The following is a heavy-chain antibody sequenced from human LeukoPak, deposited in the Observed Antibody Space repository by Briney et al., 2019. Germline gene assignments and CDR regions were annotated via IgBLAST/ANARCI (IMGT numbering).Heavy chain of an antibody. J-gene: IGHJ4*02. CDR3: AKAAIAESSNWYGIDY. V-gene: IGHV3-23*01. D-gene: IGHD6-13*01. CDR2: ISGSGGII. CDR1: GFTFSTYA. Sequence: GESLRLSCAASGFTFSTYAMSWVRQAPGKGLEWVSAISGSGGIIYYADSVKGRFTISRDNSKNMLFLQMNSLSADDTAVYYWAKAAIAESSNWYGIDYWGQGTLVTVSS.